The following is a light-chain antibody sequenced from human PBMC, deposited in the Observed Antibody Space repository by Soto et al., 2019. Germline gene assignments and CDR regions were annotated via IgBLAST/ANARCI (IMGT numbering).Light chain of an antibody. V-gene: IGKV3-20*01. Sequence: ESVLTQSPGTLSLSPGERATLSCRASQSVSSSYLAWYQQKPGQAPRPLIYGASRRAIGIPDRFSGSGSGTDFTLTISRLEPEDFAVYYCQQYGSSPWTFGQGTKVEIK. J-gene: IGKJ1*01. CDR1: QSVSSSY. CDR2: GAS. CDR3: QQYGSSPWT.